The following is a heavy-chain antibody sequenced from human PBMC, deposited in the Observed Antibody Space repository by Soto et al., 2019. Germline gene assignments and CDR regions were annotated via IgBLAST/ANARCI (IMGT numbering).Heavy chain of an antibody. V-gene: IGHV4-31*03. J-gene: IGHJ5*02. CDR1: GGSISSGGYY. Sequence: ASETLSLTCTVSGGSISSGGYYWSWIRQHPGKGLEWIGYIYYSGSTYYNPSLKSRVTISVDTSKNQFSLKLSSVTAADTAVYYCARLTNDILTGYYPGAHPQPDNWFDPWGQGTLVTVSS. D-gene: IGHD3-9*01. CDR3: ARLTNDILTGYYPGAHPQPDNWFDP. CDR2: IYYSGST.